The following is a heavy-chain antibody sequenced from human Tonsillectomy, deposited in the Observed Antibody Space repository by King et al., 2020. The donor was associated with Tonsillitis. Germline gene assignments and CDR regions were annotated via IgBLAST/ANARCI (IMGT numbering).Heavy chain of an antibody. J-gene: IGHJ4*02. CDR3: ARGLGSGSYWNY. V-gene: IGHV4-34*01. CDR1: GGSFSGYY. D-gene: IGHD3-10*01. CDR2: INRGGDT. Sequence: VQLQQWGAGLLKPSGTLSLTCTVYGGSFSGYYWSWIRQPPGKGLEWIGEINRGGDTNYNPSPKSRVTISVDTSNNQFSLKVNFLIAADTAVYYCARGLGSGSYWNYWGQGTLVTVSS.